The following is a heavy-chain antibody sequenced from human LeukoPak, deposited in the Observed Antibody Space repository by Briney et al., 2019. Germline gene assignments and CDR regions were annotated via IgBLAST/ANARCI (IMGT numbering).Heavy chain of an antibody. CDR1: GYTFTSYG. CDR2: ISAYNGNT. V-gene: IGHV1-18*01. CDR3: ARDASGSYRLESDY. J-gene: IGHJ4*02. D-gene: IGHD1-26*01. Sequence: ASVKVSCKASGYTFTSYGISWVRQAPGQGLEWMGWISAYNGNTNYAQKLQGRVTMTTDTSTSTAYMELRSLRSDDTAVYYCARDASGSYRLESDYWGQGTLVTVSS.